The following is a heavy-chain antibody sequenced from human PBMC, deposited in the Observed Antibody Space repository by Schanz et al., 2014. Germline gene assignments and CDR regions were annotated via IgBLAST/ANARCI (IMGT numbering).Heavy chain of an antibody. D-gene: IGHD3-22*01. CDR2: IIPILDIT. CDR1: GGTFSSFA. J-gene: IGHJ4*02. V-gene: IGHV1-69*04. Sequence: QVQLVQSGAEVKKPGSSVTVSCKASGGTFSSFAIFWVRQAPGQGLEWMGTIIPILDITNYAQKFQGRVTITADKSTSTAYMELSILRSEDTAVYYCARAGQNYSDSSGYATYYFGNWGQGTLVTVSS. CDR3: ARAGQNYSDSSGYATYYFGN.